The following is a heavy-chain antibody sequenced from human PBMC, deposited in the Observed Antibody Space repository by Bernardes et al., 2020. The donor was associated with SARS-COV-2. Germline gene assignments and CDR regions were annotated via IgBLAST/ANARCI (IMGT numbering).Heavy chain of an antibody. CDR1: GVSMPRFSYY. D-gene: IGHD1-7*01. J-gene: IGHJ4*02. CDR2: IYYSGII. V-gene: IGHV4-39*01. CDR3: ASSPYNWNYHFDY. Sequence: SETLSLTCTVSGVSMPRFSYYWGWLLQPPGQGPEWIGTIYYSGIIYYSPSLKSRITLSVDPSRTQFSLRLKSVTAADTAMYYCASSPYNWNYHFDYWGQGTLAAVTS.